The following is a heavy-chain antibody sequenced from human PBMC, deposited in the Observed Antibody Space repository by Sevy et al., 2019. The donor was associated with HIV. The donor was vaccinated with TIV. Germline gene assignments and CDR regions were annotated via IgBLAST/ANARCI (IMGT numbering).Heavy chain of an antibody. V-gene: IGHV3-53*01. CDR3: ARLSVYYYDSSGYYTTGHAFDI. J-gene: IGHJ3*02. D-gene: IGHD3-22*01. Sequence: GGSLRFSCAASGFSVSNSYMSWVRQAPGKGLQWVSVIYSGDSTYYTDSVKGRFTISRDNSKNTRYLQMNSLRAEDTAVYYCARLSVYYYDSSGYYTTGHAFDIWGQGTMVTVSS. CDR2: IYSGDST. CDR1: GFSVSNSY.